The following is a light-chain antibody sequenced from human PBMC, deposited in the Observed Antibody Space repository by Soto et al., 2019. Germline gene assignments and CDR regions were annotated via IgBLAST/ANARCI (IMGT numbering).Light chain of an antibody. V-gene: IGLV1-40*01. J-gene: IGLJ1*01. CDR1: KSHIGTGFD. CDR2: GTS. Sequence: QPVLTKPPSVSGAPGQRVTIACPGKKSHIGTGFDVHWYRHFPGAAPKLLLAGTSHRPSGVPDRFSGSKSGTSASLAITGLQADDEAEYYCQASDSGGFGLSFGTGTKRTFL. CDR3: QASDSGGFGLS.